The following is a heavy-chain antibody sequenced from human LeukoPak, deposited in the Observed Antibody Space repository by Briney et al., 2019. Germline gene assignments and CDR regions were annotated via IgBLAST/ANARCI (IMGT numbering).Heavy chain of an antibody. D-gene: IGHD5-12*01. J-gene: IGHJ4*02. CDR2: IKQDGSDR. CDR3: ARDVASWGGYTFAY. V-gene: IGHV3-7*01. CDR1: GFTFSSYW. Sequence: GGSLTLSCAASGFTFSSYWMSWVRQAPGKGLEWVANIKQDGSDRYYVDSVKDRFTISRDNGKNSLYLQMNSLRIDDTAVYFCARDVASWGGYTFAYWGQGTLVTVPS.